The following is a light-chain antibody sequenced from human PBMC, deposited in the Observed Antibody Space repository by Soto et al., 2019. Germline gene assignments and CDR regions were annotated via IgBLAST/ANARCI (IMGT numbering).Light chain of an antibody. Sequence: DIVLTQSPDSLAVSLGERATINCKSSQSILYSSNSKNFLAWYQQKPGQPPKLLIYWASTRESGVPDRFSGSGSGTDFTLTISSLQAEDVAVYYCQQYYRPPLTFGGGTKVEIK. J-gene: IGKJ4*01. CDR2: WAS. CDR1: QSILYSSNSKNF. CDR3: QQYYRPPLT. V-gene: IGKV4-1*01.